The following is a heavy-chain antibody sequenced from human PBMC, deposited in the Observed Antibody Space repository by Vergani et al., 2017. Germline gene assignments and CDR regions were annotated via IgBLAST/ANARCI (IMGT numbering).Heavy chain of an antibody. V-gene: IGHV5-51*01. CDR3: ARHTTYTDS. Sequence: EVELVQSGPEMRKPGESLKISCKGSEYSFGNYWIGWVRQMPGKGLEWMGIIYPADPDTRYSPSFQGQVTISADKSISTAFLQWDSRKAADTALYYCARHTTYTDSWGQGTLVTVSS. CDR1: EYSFGNYW. CDR2: IYPADPDT. D-gene: IGHD1-1*01. J-gene: IGHJ4*02.